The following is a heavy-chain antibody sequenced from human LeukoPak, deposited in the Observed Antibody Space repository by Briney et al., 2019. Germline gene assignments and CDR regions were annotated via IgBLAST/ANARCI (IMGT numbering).Heavy chain of an antibody. CDR1: GYTFTSYY. J-gene: IGHJ4*02. CDR2: INPSGGST. CDR3: ARIGDSTSCYGPCAYFDY. Sequence: ASVKVSCKASGYTFTSYYMHWVRQAPGQGLEWMGIINPSGGSTSYAQKFQGRVAMTRDTSTSTVYMKLSSLRSEDTAVYYCARIGDSTSCYGPCAYFDYWGQGTLVTVSS. D-gene: IGHD2-2*01. V-gene: IGHV1-46*01.